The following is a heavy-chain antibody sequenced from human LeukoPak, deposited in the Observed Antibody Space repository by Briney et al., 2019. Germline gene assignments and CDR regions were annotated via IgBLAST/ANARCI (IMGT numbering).Heavy chain of an antibody. D-gene: IGHD7-27*01. CDR2: ISSSSSYI. CDR1: GFTFSSYS. J-gene: IGHJ5*02. CDR3: ARDGETRPYNWFDP. V-gene: IGHV3-21*01. Sequence: GGSLRLSCAASGFTFSSYSMNWVRQAPGKGLEWVSSISSSSSYIYYADSVKGRFTISRDNAKNSLYLQMNSLRAEDTAVYYCARDGETRPYNWFDPWGQGTLVTVSS.